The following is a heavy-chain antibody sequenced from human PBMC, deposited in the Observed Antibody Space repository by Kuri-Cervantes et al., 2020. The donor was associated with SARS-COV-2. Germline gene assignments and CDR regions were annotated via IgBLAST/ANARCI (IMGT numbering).Heavy chain of an antibody. D-gene: IGHD2-15*01. Sequence: GESLKISCAASGFTFSTYAMHWVRQAPGKVLECVAVITYDGSIKYYADSVKVRFTISRDNSKNTLYLQMYSLRDEDTAVYYCATTYCSLINCPDYYYGLDVWGQGTTVTVSS. CDR2: ITYDGSIK. J-gene: IGHJ6*02. CDR3: ATTYCSLINCPDYYYGLDV. CDR1: GFTFSTYA. V-gene: IGHV3-30-3*01.